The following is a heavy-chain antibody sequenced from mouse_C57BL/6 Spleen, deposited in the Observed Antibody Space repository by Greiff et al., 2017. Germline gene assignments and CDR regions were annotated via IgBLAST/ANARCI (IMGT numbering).Heavy chain of an antibody. CDR3: ARDDGKDYAMDY. Sequence: EVMLVESEGGLVQPGSSMKLSCTASGFTFSDYYVAWVRQVPEKGLEWVANINYDGSSTYYLDSLKSRFIISRDNAKNILYLQMSSLKSEDTATYYCARDDGKDYAMDYWGQGTSVTVSS. J-gene: IGHJ4*01. D-gene: IGHD2-1*01. CDR1: GFTFSDYY. CDR2: INYDGSST. V-gene: IGHV5-16*01.